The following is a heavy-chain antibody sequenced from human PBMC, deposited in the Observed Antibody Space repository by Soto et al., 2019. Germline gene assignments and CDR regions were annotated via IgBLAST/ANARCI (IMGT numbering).Heavy chain of an antibody. CDR1: GGSFTGYY. CDR3: ARGHGRFAH. Sequence: PSETLSLTCDVSGGSFTGYYWSWIRQPPGKGLEWIGETNHSGFTNYNPSLTGRVTISLDTSKSQFSLKLSSLTAADTAFYFCARGHGRFAHWGQGTLVTSPQ. V-gene: IGHV4-34*01. J-gene: IGHJ4*02. CDR2: TNHSGFT.